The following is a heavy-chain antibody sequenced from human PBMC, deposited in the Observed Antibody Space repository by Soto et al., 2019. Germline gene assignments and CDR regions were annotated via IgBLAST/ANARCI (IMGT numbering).Heavy chain of an antibody. CDR2: IFYFGST. CDR3: ARHSPDFDWLSQFDY. CDR1: GGSISSYY. D-gene: IGHD3-9*01. Sequence: SETLSLTCTVSGGSISSYYWSWIRQTPGKGLECIGYIFYFGSTNYNPSLKSRVTLSIDTSKNQLSLKLSSVTAADTAVYYCARHSPDFDWLSQFDYWGQGTLVTVS. V-gene: IGHV4-59*08. J-gene: IGHJ4*02.